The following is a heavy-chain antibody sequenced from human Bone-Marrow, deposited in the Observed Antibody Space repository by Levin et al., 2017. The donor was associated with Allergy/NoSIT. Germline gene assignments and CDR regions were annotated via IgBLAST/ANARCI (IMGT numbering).Heavy chain of an antibody. Sequence: PGGSLRLSCTVSGDSISDDNYYWVWIRQPPGMGLEYIAYIYHTGNTYYSPSLKSRVTMSVDPSKNQFSLKLNSVTAADTAVYYCARASASITMLRYFDFWGLGTLVIVSS. CDR3: ARASASITMLRYFDF. CDR1: GDSISDDNYY. V-gene: IGHV4-39*07. D-gene: IGHD3-16*01. J-gene: IGHJ4*02. CDR2: IYHTGNT.